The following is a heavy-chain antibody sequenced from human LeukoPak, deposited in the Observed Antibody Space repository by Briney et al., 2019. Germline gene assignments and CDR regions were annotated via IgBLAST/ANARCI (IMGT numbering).Heavy chain of an antibody. CDR3: AKDPFTYCSSTSCYYFDY. V-gene: IGHV3-23*01. D-gene: IGHD2-2*01. J-gene: IGHJ4*02. CDR1: GFTFSSYA. CDR2: ISGSGGST. Sequence: GGSLRLSCAASGFTFSSYAMSWVRQAPGKGLEWVSAISGSGGSTYYADSVKGRFTISRDNSKNTLYLQMNSLRAEDTAVYYCAKDPFTYCSSTSCYYFDYWGQGTLVTVSS.